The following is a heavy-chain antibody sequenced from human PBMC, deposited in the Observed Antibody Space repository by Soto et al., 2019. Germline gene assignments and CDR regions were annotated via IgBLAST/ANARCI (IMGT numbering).Heavy chain of an antibody. D-gene: IGHD3-22*01. CDR2: ISSSGSTI. V-gene: IGHV3-48*03. Sequence: EVQLVESGGGLVQPGGSLRLSCAASGFTFSSYEMNWVRQAPGKGLEWVSYISSSGSTIYYADSVKGRFTISRDNAKNSLYLQMSSLRAEDTAVYYCARVGYYDSSGYYSRFDYWGQGTLVTVSS. CDR3: ARVGYYDSSGYYSRFDY. J-gene: IGHJ4*02. CDR1: GFTFSSYE.